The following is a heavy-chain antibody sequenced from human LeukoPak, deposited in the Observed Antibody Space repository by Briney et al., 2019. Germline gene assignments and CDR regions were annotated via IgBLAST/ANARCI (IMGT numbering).Heavy chain of an antibody. J-gene: IGHJ4*02. CDR1: GFIVSSKY. Sequence: GGSLRLSCAASGFIVSSKYMSWVRQAPGKGLEWVSIIFSGDSTYYADSVKGRFTISRDNSKNTVYLQMNSLRAEDTAVYYCARVGAVAAADCWGQGTLVTVS. CDR2: IFSGDST. V-gene: IGHV3-66*01. CDR3: ARVGAVAAADC. D-gene: IGHD6-19*01.